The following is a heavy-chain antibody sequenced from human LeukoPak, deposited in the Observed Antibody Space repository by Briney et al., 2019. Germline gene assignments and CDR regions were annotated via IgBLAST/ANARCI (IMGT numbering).Heavy chain of an antibody. V-gene: IGHV3-23*01. CDR1: GFTFSSYA. D-gene: IGHD5-24*01. CDR3: AKTAGRRAGIDY. Sequence: GGSLRLSCAASGFTFSSYAMSWVRQAPGKGLEWVSSISGSGDSTYNADSVKGRFTISRDNSKNTLYLQMNSLRAEDTAVYYCAKTAGRRAGIDYWGQGTLVTVSS. J-gene: IGHJ4*02. CDR2: ISGSGDST.